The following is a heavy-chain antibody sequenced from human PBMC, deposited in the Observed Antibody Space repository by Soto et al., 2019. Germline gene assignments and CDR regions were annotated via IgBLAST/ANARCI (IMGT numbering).Heavy chain of an antibody. CDR2: INNGGGT. CDR1: QYTFTNYY. V-gene: IGHV1-2*02. CDR3: ATSSDWSPLLDY. J-gene: IGHJ4*02. D-gene: IGHD6-19*01. Sequence: ASVNVSCKASQYTFTNYYLHWVRQAPGQRPEWMGWINNGGGTIYAQKFQGRLTMTRDTSITTAYMELSRLSSDDTAFYYCATSSDWSPLLDYWGQGTLVTVSS.